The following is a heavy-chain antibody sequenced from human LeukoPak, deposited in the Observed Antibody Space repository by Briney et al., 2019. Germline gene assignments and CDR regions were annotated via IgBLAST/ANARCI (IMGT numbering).Heavy chain of an antibody. CDR3: AREDY. CDR2: ISYDGGNK. Sequence: PGGSLRLSCAASGFTFSNYGMHWVRQAPGKGLEWVSVISYDGGNKYYGDSVKGRFTISRDNSKNALYLQMSSLRAEDTAVYYCAREDYRGQGTLVTVSS. J-gene: IGHJ4*02. CDR1: GFTFSNYG. V-gene: IGHV3-30*03.